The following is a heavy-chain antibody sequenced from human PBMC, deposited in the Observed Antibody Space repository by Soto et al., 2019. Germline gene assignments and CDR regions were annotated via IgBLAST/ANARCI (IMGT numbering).Heavy chain of an antibody. D-gene: IGHD3-22*01. Sequence: PSETLSLTCTVSGGSISSGGYYWSWIRQHPGKGLEWIGYIYYSGSTYYNPSLKSRVTISVDTSKNQFSLKLSSVTAADTAVYYCARGPPSYYYDSSGYQDDYWGQGTLVTVS. CDR3: ARGPPSYYYDSSGYQDDY. J-gene: IGHJ4*02. CDR2: IYYSGST. CDR1: GGSISSGGYY. V-gene: IGHV4-31*03.